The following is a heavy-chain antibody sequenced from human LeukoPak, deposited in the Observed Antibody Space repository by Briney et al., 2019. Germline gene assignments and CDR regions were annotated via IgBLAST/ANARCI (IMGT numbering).Heavy chain of an antibody. J-gene: IGHJ4*02. Sequence: PGGSLRLSCAASGFTFGSYAISWVRQAPGKGREWVSAISGSGGSTYYADSVKGRFTISRDNSKNTLYLQMNSLRAEHTAVYYCAKHPGYFDYWGQGTLVTVSS. CDR1: GFTFGSYA. V-gene: IGHV3-23*01. CDR3: AKHPGYFDY. CDR2: ISGSGGST.